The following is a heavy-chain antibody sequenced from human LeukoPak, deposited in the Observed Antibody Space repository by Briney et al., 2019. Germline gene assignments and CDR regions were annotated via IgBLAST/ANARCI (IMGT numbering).Heavy chain of an antibody. D-gene: IGHD2-15*01. Sequence: SVKVSCKASGGTFSSYAISWVRQAPGQGLEWMGGIIPIFGTANYAQKFQGRVTITADESTSTAYMELSSLRSEDTAVYYCAGPGYCSGGSCYPDDAFDIWGQGTMVTVSS. V-gene: IGHV1-69*01. CDR3: AGPGYCSGGSCYPDDAFDI. CDR1: GGTFSSYA. J-gene: IGHJ3*02. CDR2: IIPIFGTA.